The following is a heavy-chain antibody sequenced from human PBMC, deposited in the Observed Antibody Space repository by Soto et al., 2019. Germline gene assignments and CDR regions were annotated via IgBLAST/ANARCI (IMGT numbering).Heavy chain of an antibody. V-gene: IGHV1-18*01. D-gene: IGHD2-8*02. CDR3: ARDRVYTGGSDADY. J-gene: IGHJ4*02. CDR2: INTGSGYT. CDR1: GHTFSNYA. Sequence: ASVKVYCKTSGHTFSNYAISWVRQAPGQGLEWMGWINTGSGYTNYAHDRVTMTKDASTYTAYLEVTSLRSDDTAIYYCARDRVYTGGSDADYWGQGTLVTVSS.